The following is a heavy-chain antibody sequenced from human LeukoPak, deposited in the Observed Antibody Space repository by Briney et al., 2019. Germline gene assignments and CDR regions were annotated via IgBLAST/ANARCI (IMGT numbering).Heavy chain of an antibody. D-gene: IGHD3-3*01. Sequence: PGGSLRLSCVASGFTFSDYSMSWIRQAPGKGLEWISDISDNAKTKKYADSVRGRFTISRDNTKNSLYLQMNSLRDEDTAVYYCAKDLRYYDFWSGLADYWGQGTLVTVSS. CDR2: ISDNAKTK. J-gene: IGHJ4*02. CDR3: AKDLRYYDFWSGLADY. CDR1: GFTFSDYS. V-gene: IGHV3-11*04.